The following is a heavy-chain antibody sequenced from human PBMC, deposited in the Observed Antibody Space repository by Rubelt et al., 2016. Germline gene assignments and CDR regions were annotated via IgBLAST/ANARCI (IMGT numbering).Heavy chain of an antibody. V-gene: IGHV1-24*01. J-gene: IGHJ4*02. D-gene: IGHD2-2*02. CDR1: GSTLSEIS. CDR2: LDPEDGET. Sequence: QVQLVQSGAEVKKPGASVKVSCKISGSTLSEISIHWVRQAPGKGLEWMGGLDPEDGETVYAQKFQVRVIMTEDTFTDTADMDLSSLRSDDTAVYYCARDQIPPGLFDYGGQGTLVTVSS. CDR3: ARDQIPPGLFDY.